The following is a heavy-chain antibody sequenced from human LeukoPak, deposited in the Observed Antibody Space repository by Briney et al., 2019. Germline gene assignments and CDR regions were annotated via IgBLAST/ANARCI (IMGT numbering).Heavy chain of an antibody. J-gene: IGHJ4*02. V-gene: IGHV4-4*02. CDR1: GGSVINTNW. Sequence: SSGTLSLTCGVSGGSVINTNWWTWVRQPPGKGLEWIGEVHLDGRTNYNPSLESRLTMSVDVSENQVSLKLTSVTAADTAVYYCAREGGFYRPPDYSGQGTLVTVSS. CDR3: AREGGFYRPPDY. CDR2: VHLDGRT. D-gene: IGHD3-3*01.